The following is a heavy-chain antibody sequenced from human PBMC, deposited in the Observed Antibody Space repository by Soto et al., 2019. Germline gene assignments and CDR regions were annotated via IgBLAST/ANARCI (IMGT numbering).Heavy chain of an antibody. CDR3: AREGLYGAGTGSHYYYGMDV. J-gene: IGHJ6*02. D-gene: IGHD3-10*01. Sequence: QVQLVQSGAEVKKPGASVKVSCKASGYTFTGYYMHWVRQAPGQGLEWMGWINPNSGGTNYAQKFQGRVTMTRDTSISTAYMELSRLRSDDTGVYYCAREGLYGAGTGSHYYYGMDVWGQGTTVTVSS. CDR1: GYTFTGYY. V-gene: IGHV1-2*02. CDR2: INPNSGGT.